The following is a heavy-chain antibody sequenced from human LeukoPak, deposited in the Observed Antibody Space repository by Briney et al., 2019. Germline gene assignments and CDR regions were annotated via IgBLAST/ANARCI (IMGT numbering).Heavy chain of an antibody. Sequence: SETLSLTCTVSGGSITIYSWNWIRQPAGKGLEWIGRIYTSGNTNYNPSLKSRVTMSVDTSKNQFSLHLSSVTAADTAMYYCARDRERFSMSTKTTGHSWFDPWGQGTLVTVSS. CDR3: ARDRERFSMSTKTTGHSWFDP. CDR1: GGSITIYS. D-gene: IGHD2/OR15-2a*01. CDR2: IYTSGNT. V-gene: IGHV4-4*07. J-gene: IGHJ5*02.